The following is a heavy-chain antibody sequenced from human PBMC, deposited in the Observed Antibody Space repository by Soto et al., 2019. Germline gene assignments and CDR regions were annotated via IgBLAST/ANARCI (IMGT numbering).Heavy chain of an antibody. CDR1: GGTFSSYT. CDR2: IIPILGIA. Sequence: VSCKASGGTFSSYTISWVRQAPGQGLEWMGRIIPILGIANYAQKFQGRVTITADKSTSTAYMELSSLRSEDTAVYYCARDRCSSTSCYELLDYWGQGTLVTVSS. J-gene: IGHJ4*02. CDR3: ARDRCSSTSCYELLDY. D-gene: IGHD2-2*01. V-gene: IGHV1-69*04.